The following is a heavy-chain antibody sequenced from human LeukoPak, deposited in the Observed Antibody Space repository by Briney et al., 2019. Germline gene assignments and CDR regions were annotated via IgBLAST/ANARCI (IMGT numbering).Heavy chain of an antibody. V-gene: IGHV1-2*02. CDR2: INPNSGGT. Sequence: SVKVSCKASGYTFTGYYIHWVRQAPGQGLEWMGWINPNSGGTNYAQKFQGRVTMTRDTSISTAYMELSRLRSDDTAVYYCARDWDIAVAFFDCWGQGTLVTVST. CDR3: ARDWDIAVAFFDC. J-gene: IGHJ4*02. D-gene: IGHD6-19*01. CDR1: GYTFTGYY.